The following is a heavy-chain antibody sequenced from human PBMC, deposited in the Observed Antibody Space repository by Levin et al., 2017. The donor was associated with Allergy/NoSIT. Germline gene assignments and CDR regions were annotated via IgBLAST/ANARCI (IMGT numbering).Heavy chain of an antibody. CDR2: ISGSGSPI. V-gene: IGHV3-11*01. D-gene: IGHD3-22*01. Sequence: GGSLRLSCAASGFTFSDYYMSWIRQAPGKGLEWVSYISGSGSPIDYADSVEGRFTISRDNAKNSLYLQMNSLRAEDTAVYYCARSGRYYYDSSGYYRFWGQGTLVTVSP. J-gene: IGHJ4*02. CDR1: GFTFSDYY. CDR3: ARSGRYYYDSSGYYRF.